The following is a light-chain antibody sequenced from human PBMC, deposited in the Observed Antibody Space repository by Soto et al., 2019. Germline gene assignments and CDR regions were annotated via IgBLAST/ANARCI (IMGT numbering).Light chain of an antibody. CDR2: RNN. V-gene: IGLV1-47*01. CDR1: SSNTGSNY. J-gene: IGLJ2*01. Sequence: QSVLTQPPSASGTPGQRVTISCSGSSSNTGSNYVYWYQQLPGTAPKLLIYRNNQRPSGVPDRFSGSKSGTSASLAISGLRSEDEADYYCAAWDDSLSGRVFGGGTKPPS. CDR3: AAWDDSLSGRV.